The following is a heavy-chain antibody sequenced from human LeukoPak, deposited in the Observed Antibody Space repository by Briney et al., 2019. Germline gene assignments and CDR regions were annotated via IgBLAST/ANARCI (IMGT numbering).Heavy chain of an antibody. CDR3: ASEVVVVTAITRSKVWPMIDY. CDR2: IYYSGST. J-gene: IGHJ4*02. Sequence: KPSETLSLTCTVSGGSISSYYWSWIRQPPGKGLEWIGYIYYSGSTNYNPSLKSRVTISVDTSKNQFSLKLSSVTAADTAVYYCASEVVVVTAITRSKVWPMIDYWGQGTLVTVSS. CDR1: GGSISSYY. D-gene: IGHD2-21*02. V-gene: IGHV4-59*12.